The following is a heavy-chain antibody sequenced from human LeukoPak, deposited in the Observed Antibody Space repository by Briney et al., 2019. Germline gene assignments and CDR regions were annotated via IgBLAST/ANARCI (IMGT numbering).Heavy chain of an antibody. CDR1: GYTFTGYY. CDR3: ARIRDGYNDAYGI. CDR2: INPNSGGT. Sequence: ASVKVSCKASGYTFTGYYMHWVRQAPGQGLEWMGWINPNSGGTNYAQKFQGRVTMTRNTSTSTVYMELSSLRSEDTAVYYCARIRDGYNDAYGIWGQGTMVTVPS. V-gene: IGHV1-2*02. J-gene: IGHJ3*02. D-gene: IGHD5-24*01.